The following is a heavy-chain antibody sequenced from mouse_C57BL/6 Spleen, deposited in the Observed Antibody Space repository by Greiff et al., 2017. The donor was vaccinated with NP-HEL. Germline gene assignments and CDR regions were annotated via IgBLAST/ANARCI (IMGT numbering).Heavy chain of an antibody. D-gene: IGHD5-1*01. Sequence: QVQLQQSGPELVKPGASVKISCKASGYAFSSSWMNWVKQRPGKGLEWIGRIYPGDGDTNYNGKFKGKATLTADKSSSPAYMQLSSLTSEDTAVYYCTYPRGPGGQGTTLTVSS. CDR2: IYPGDGDT. J-gene: IGHJ2*01. CDR1: GYAFSSSW. V-gene: IGHV1-82*01. CDR3: TYPRGP.